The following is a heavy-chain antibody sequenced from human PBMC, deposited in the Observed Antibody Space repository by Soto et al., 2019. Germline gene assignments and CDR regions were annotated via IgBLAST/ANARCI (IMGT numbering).Heavy chain of an antibody. Sequence: QVQLVESGGGVVQPGRSLRLSCAASGFTFSSYGMQWVRQAPGKGLEWVAVISYDGSNKYYADSVKGRFTISRDNSKNSLYLQMNNLRAEDTAVYYCAKVIRYCSGGSCYSFWAFDIWGQGAIVIVSS. V-gene: IGHV3-30*18. J-gene: IGHJ3*02. CDR1: GFTFSSYG. D-gene: IGHD2-15*01. CDR2: ISYDGSNK. CDR3: AKVIRYCSGGSCYSFWAFDI.